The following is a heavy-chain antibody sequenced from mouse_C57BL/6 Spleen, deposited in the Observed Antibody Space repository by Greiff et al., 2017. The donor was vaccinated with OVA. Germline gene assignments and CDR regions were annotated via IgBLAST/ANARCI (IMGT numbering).Heavy chain of an antibody. V-gene: IGHV5-9-1*02. CDR3: TREYDYEDYYAMDY. D-gene: IGHD2-4*01. CDR1: GFTFSSYA. J-gene: IGHJ4*01. CDR2: ISSGGDYI. Sequence: EVKLVESGEGLVKPGGSLKLSCAASGFTFSSYAMSWVRQTPEKRLEWVAYISSGGDYIYYADTVKGRFTISRDNARNTLYLQMSSLKSEDTAMYYCTREYDYEDYYAMDYWGQGTSGTVSS.